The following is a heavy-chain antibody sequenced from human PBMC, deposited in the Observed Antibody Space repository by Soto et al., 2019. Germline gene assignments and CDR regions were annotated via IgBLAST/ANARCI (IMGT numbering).Heavy chain of an antibody. V-gene: IGHV3-21*01. CDR1: GFTFRSYS. CDR3: ARASYGDYYFDY. J-gene: IGHJ4*02. Sequence: EVQLVESGGGLVKPGGSLRLSCAASGFTFRSYSMNWVRQAPGKGLEWVSSISSSSSYIYYADSVKGRFTISRDNAKNSLYLQMNSLRAEDTAVYYCARASYGDYYFDYWGQGTLVTVSS. CDR2: ISSSSSYI. D-gene: IGHD4-17*01.